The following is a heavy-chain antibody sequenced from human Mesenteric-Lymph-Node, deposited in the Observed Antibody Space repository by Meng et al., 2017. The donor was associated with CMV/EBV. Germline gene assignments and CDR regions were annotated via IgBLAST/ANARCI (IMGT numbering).Heavy chain of an antibody. D-gene: IGHD3-3*01. CDR2: INPNSGGT. J-gene: IGHJ5*02. CDR3: ARGHDFWSGYSPRSWFDP. Sequence: YTFTGYYMHWVRQAPGQGLEWMGWINPNSGGTNYAQKFQGRVTMTRDTSISTAYMELSRLRSDDTAVYHCARGHDFWSGYSPRSWFDPWGQGTLVTVSS. V-gene: IGHV1-2*02. CDR1: YTFTGYY.